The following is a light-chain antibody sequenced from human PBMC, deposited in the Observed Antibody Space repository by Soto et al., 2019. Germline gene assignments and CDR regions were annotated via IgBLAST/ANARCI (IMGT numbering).Light chain of an antibody. V-gene: IGKV3-20*01. J-gene: IGKJ3*01. CDR3: HQYGSSPLT. CDR1: QTVTSSY. Sequence: EIVLTHSPGTLSLSPGERATLTCRASQTVTSSYLAWYQQKPGQAPRLLMYGASSRATGIPDRFSGSGSGTDFTLTISRLEPEDFAVYYCHQYGSSPLTFGPGTKVDVK. CDR2: GAS.